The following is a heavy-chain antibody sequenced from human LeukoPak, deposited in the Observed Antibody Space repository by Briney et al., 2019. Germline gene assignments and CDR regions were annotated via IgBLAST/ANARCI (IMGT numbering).Heavy chain of an antibody. CDR1: GFTFSSYA. CDR2: ISGSGGST. CDR3: AKGDGGYSYDPYNWFDP. V-gene: IGHV3-23*01. J-gene: IGHJ5*02. D-gene: IGHD5-18*01. Sequence: GGSLRLSCGASGFTFSSYAMSWVRQAPGKGLEWVSAISGSGGSTYYADSVKSRFTISRDNSKNTLYLQMNSLRAEDTAVYYCAKGDGGYSYDPYNWFDPWGQGTLVTVSS.